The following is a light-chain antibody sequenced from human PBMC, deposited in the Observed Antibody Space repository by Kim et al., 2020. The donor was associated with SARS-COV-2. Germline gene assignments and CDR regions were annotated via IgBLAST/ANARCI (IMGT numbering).Light chain of an antibody. J-gene: IGKJ1*01. CDR1: QSISRW. CDR3: QQYHTYWT. CDR2: DAS. V-gene: IGKV1-5*01. Sequence: SASIGGRVTITCRASQSISRWVAWYQQKPGKVPKLLIYDASSLESGVPSRFTGSGSGTEFTLTIRSLQPDDFATYYCQQYHTYWTFGQGTKVEIK.